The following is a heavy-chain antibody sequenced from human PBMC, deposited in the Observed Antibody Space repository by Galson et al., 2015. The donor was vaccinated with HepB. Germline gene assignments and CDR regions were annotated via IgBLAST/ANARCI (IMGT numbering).Heavy chain of an antibody. Sequence: CAISGDSVSSNSAAWNWIRQSPSRGLEWLGRTYYRSKWYNDYAVSVKSRITINPDTSKNQFSLQLNSVTPEDTAVYYCARDRVGKDFWSGYRDHHYYGMDVWGQGTTVTVSS. CDR3: ARDRVGKDFWSGYRDHHYYGMDV. CDR2: TYYRSKWYN. CDR1: GDSVSSNSAA. V-gene: IGHV6-1*01. J-gene: IGHJ6*02. D-gene: IGHD3-3*01.